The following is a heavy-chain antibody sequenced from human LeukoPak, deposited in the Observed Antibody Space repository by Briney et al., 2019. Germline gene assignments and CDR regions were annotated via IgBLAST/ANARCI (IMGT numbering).Heavy chain of an antibody. CDR3: AREWAGYGSGSYYYY. J-gene: IGHJ4*02. Sequence: SVKVSCRASGGTFNNYAISWVRQAPGQGLEWMGGIIPLFGTANYAQKFLGRVIITADESTSTTHMYLSSQKSEDTAVYYCAREWAGYGSGSYYYYWGQGTLVTVSS. CDR2: IIPLFGTA. CDR1: GGTFNNYA. D-gene: IGHD3-10*01. V-gene: IGHV1-69*13.